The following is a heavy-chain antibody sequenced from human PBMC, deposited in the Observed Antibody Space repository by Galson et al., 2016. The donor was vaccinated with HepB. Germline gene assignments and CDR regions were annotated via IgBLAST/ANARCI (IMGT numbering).Heavy chain of an antibody. CDR1: GGSISSDTYL. D-gene: IGHD2-21*01. CDR3: ARATGDSVSVDS. CDR2: IYYSGST. V-gene: IGHV4-31*03. J-gene: IGHJ4*02. Sequence: TLSLTCTVSGGSISSDTYLWAWIRQHPGKGLEWIGYIYYSGSTYYNPSLDSRVTMSVDTSRNQFSLKLSSVTAADTAVYHCARATGDSVSVDSWGQGTLVTVSS.